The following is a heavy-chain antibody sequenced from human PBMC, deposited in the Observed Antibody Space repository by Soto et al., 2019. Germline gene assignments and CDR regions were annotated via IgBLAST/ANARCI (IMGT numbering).Heavy chain of an antibody. CDR3: ARDRPDIVVVVAVLVFDH. V-gene: IGHV3-48*01. J-gene: IGHJ4*01. CDR2: ISSSSSTI. Sequence: GGSVRISCAASGFSFSSYIMNWVRQAPGKGLEWVSYISSSSSTIYYADSVKGRFTISRDNAKNSLYLQMNSLRAEDTAVYYCARDRPDIVVVVAVLVFDHLG. D-gene: IGHD2-15*01. CDR1: GFSFSSYI.